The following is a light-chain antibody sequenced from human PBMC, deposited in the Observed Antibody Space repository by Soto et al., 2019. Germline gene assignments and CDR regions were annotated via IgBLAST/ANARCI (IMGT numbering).Light chain of an antibody. J-gene: IGLJ2*01. V-gene: IGLV9-49*01. CDR3: GADHGSGSNFPV. CDR2: VGTGGIVG. CDR1: SGYSNYK. Sequence: QLVLTQPPSASASLGASVTLTCTLSSGYSNYKVDWYQQRPGKGPRFVMRVGTGGIVGSKGDGIPDRFSVLGSGLNRYLTIKNIQEEDESDYHCGADHGSGSNFPVFGGGTKLTVL.